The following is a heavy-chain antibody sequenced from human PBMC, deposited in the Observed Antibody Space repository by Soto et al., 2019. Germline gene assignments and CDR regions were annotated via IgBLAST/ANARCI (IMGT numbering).Heavy chain of an antibody. J-gene: IGHJ5*02. Sequence: SGPTLVNPTLTLTLTCTFSGCSLSTSGVGVGWIRQPPGKALEWLALIYWDDDKRYSPSLKSRLTITKDTSKNQVVLTMTNMDPVDTATYYCAHNEAWGHLSQFDPWGQGTLVTVSS. D-gene: IGHD3-16*01. V-gene: IGHV2-5*02. CDR1: GCSLSTSGVG. CDR3: AHNEAWGHLSQFDP. CDR2: IYWDDDK.